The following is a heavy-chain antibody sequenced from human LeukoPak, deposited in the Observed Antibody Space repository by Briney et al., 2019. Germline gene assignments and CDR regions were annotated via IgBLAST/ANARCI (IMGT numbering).Heavy chain of an antibody. D-gene: IGHD6-19*01. V-gene: IGHV4-61*01. J-gene: IGHJ4*02. CDR2: IYYSGRT. CDR1: GDSFSSGSSY. CDR3: ARGSAWYFVY. Sequence: PSETLSLTCTVSGDSFSSGSSYWNWIRQPPGRGLEWIGYIYYSGRTNYNPSLKSRVTISVDTSKNQFSRKLTSVTAADTAMYYCARGSAWYFVYWGQGALVTVSS.